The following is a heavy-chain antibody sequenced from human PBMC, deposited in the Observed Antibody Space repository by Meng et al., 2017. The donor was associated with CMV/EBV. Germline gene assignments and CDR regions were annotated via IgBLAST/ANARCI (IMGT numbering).Heavy chain of an antibody. J-gene: IGHJ3*02. CDR3: ARDQGYCSSTSCLEGAFDI. CDR1: GGSVSSGSYY. CDR2: IYYSGST. D-gene: IGHD2-2*01. Sequence: SETLSLTCTVSGGSVSSGSYYWSWTRQPPGKGLEWIGYIYYSGSTNYNPSLKSRVTISVDTSKNQFSLKLSSVTAADTAVYYCARDQGYCSSTSCLEGAFDIWGQGTMVTVSS. V-gene: IGHV4-61*01.